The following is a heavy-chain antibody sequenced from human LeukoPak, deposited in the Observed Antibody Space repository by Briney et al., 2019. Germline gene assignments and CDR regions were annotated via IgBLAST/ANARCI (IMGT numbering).Heavy chain of an antibody. D-gene: IGHD3-10*01. J-gene: IGHJ4*02. CDR1: GFTFSRYG. Sequence: GGSLRLSCAASGFTFSRYGMHWVRQAPGKGLEWVAVTSYDGTKKDYADHVKGRFTISRDNSQNTLYLQMNSLRAEATAVYYCARVGYYASGPISYFDYWGQGTLVTVSS. CDR2: TSYDGTKK. V-gene: IGHV3-30*03. CDR3: ARVGYYASGPISYFDY.